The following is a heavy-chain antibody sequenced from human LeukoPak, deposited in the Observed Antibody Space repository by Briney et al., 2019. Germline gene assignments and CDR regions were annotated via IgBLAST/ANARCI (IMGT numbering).Heavy chain of an antibody. V-gene: IGHV5-51*01. CDR3: ARPTPRYGSGSYYKGGAFDI. CDR1: GYNFTTYW. Sequence: GESLKISCKGSGYNFTTYWIGWVRQMPGKGLEWMGIIYPGDSDTRYSPSFQGQVTISADKSISTAYLQWSSLKASDTAMYYCARPTPRYGSGSYYKGGAFDIWGQGTMVTVSS. CDR2: IYPGDSDT. J-gene: IGHJ3*02. D-gene: IGHD3-10*01.